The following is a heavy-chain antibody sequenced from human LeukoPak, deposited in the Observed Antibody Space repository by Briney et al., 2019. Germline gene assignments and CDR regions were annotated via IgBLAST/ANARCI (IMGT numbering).Heavy chain of an antibody. V-gene: IGHV1-69*05. Sequence: SVKVSCKASGGTFSSYAISWVRQAPGQGLEWMGGIIPIFGTANYAQKFQGRVTITTDESTSTAYMERSSLRSEDTAVYYCARGGGNWNYLMDFDYWGQGTLVTVSS. J-gene: IGHJ4*02. CDR3: ARGGGNWNYLMDFDY. D-gene: IGHD1-7*01. CDR2: IIPIFGTA. CDR1: GGTFSSYA.